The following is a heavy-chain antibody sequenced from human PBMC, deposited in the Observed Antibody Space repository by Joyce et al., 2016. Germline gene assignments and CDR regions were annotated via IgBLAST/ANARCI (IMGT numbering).Heavy chain of an antibody. CDR1: GGNFRSYA. J-gene: IGHJ4*02. CDR3: ARDQVRGSIDSAFEY. V-gene: IGHV1-69*01. D-gene: IGHD3-10*01. Sequence: QVHLVQSGAEVTRPGSSVKLSCKTSGGNFRSYALNWVRQAPGQGLEWMGVIIPLFGAPSDAQKFQGRITLTADDSTTTVYMQLGSLTSADTAVYYCARDQVRGSIDSAFEYWGQGALVTVSS. CDR2: IIPLFGAP.